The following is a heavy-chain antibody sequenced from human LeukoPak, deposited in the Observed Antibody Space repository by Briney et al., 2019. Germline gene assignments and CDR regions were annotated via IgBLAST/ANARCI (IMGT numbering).Heavy chain of an antibody. V-gene: IGHV4-34*01. CDR3: ARTSSSYDSSGYYLNPFDH. CDR1: GGSFSGYY. Sequence: SETLSLTCAVYGGSFSGYYWSWIRQPPGKGLEWIGEINHSGSTNYNPSLKSRVTISVDTSKNQFSLKLSSVTAADTAVYYCARTSSSYDSSGYYLNPFDHWGQGTLVTVSS. D-gene: IGHD3-22*01. CDR2: INHSGST. J-gene: IGHJ4*02.